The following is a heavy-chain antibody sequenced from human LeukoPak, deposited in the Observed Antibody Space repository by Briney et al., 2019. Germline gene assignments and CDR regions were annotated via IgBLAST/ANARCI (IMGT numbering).Heavy chain of an antibody. D-gene: IGHD3-22*01. CDR3: AIMHGYYDGSGYWVQ. Sequence: GGSLRLSCAASGFTFGSYGMSWVRQAPGKGLEWVSFITPNADRTSYADSVEDRFTISRDNPRNTPYMQMNSLRDEDTALYYCAIMHGYYDGSGYWVQWGQGTLVTVSS. CDR2: ITPNADRT. V-gene: IGHV3-23*01. J-gene: IGHJ1*01. CDR1: GFTFGSYG.